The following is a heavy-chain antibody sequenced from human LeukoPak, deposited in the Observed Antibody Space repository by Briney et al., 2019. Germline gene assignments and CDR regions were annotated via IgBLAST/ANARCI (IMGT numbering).Heavy chain of an antibody. CDR2: ISGSGGST. CDR1: GFTFSSYA. J-gene: IGHJ6*03. CDR3: AKASSDYYYYMDV. V-gene: IGHV3-23*01. D-gene: IGHD3-22*01. Sequence: GGSLRLSCAASGFTFSSYAMSWVRQAPGKGLEWVSGISGSGGSTYYADSVKGRFTISRDNSKNTLYLQMNSLRAEDTAVYYCAKASSDYYYYMDVWGKGTTVTISS.